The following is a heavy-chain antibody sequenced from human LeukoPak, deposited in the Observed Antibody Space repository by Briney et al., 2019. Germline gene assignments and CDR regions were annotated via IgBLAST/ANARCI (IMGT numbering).Heavy chain of an antibody. CDR3: ARESKSYDGSGFYHDY. J-gene: IGHJ4*02. D-gene: IGHD3-22*01. V-gene: IGHV4-4*07. Sequence: SETLSLTCSVSGGSIRNYFWSWIRQPAGKGLEWIGRIYTSGSTDYNPSFRSRVTMSVDTSRNQFSLKLTSVTAADTAVYYCARESKSYDGSGFYHDYWGQGTLVAVSS. CDR2: IYTSGST. CDR1: GGSIRNYF.